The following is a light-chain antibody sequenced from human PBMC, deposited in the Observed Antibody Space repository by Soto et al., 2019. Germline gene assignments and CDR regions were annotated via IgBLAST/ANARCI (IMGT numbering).Light chain of an antibody. CDR3: CSYAGSSTLVV. CDR1: SSDVGSYNL. J-gene: IGLJ2*01. Sequence: QSVRTQPASVSGSPGQSITISCTGTSSDVGSYNLVSWYQQHPGKAPKLLIYEGSKRPSGVSNRFSGSKSGNTASLTISGLQAEDEADYYCCSYAGSSTLVVFGGGTKLTVL. V-gene: IGLV2-23*01. CDR2: EGS.